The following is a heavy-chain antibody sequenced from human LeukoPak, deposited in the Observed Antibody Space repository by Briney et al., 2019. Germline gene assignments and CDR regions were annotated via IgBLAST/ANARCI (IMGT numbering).Heavy chain of an antibody. CDR3: ARVYCSGGSCYSTFDY. D-gene: IGHD2-15*01. CDR2: INSDGSST. J-gene: IGHJ4*02. V-gene: IGHV3-74*01. CDR1: GFTFSSYW. Sequence: GGSLRLSCAASGFTFSSYWMHWVRQAPGKGLVWVSRINSDGSSTSYADSVKGRFTISRDNAKNTLYLQMNSLRAEDTALYHCARVYCSGGSCYSTFDYWGQGTLVTVSS.